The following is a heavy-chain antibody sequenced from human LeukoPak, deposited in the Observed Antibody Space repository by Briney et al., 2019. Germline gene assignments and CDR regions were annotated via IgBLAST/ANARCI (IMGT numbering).Heavy chain of an antibody. CDR3: ARRVAQDYYYYGMDV. D-gene: IGHD2-15*01. V-gene: IGHV5-51*01. Sequence: GESLKISCKGSGYSFTSYWIGWVRQMPGKGLEWMGIIYPGDSDTRYSPSFQGQVTISVDKSISTAYLQWSSLKASDTAMYYCARRVAQDYYYYGMDVWGQGTTVTVSS. J-gene: IGHJ6*02. CDR2: IYPGDSDT. CDR1: GYSFTSYW.